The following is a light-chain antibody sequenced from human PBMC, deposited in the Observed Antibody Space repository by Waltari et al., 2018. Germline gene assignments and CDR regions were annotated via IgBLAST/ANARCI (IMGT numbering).Light chain of an antibody. J-gene: IGKJ2*01. Sequence: DIQMTQSQSSVSASVGDRVNITCRASQDVSNLLAWYQLKPGKAPKFLIYAASSLQRGVPSRFSGSGSGTDFTLTISSLQPDDFATYYCQQANTFPYTFGQGTKVEIK. V-gene: IGKV1-12*01. CDR2: AAS. CDR3: QQANTFPYT. CDR1: QDVSNL.